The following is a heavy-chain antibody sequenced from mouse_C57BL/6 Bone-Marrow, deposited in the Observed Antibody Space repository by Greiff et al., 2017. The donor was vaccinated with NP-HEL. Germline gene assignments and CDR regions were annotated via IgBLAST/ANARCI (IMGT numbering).Heavy chain of an antibody. Sequence: VQLQQSGPELVKPGASVKISCKASGYAFSSSWMNWVKQRPGKGLEWIGRIYPGDGDTNYNGKFKGKATLTADKSSSTAYMQLSSLTSEDSAVYFCARRGGRWSWYFDVWGTGTTVTVSS. V-gene: IGHV1-82*01. D-gene: IGHD2-3*01. CDR2: IYPGDGDT. CDR3: ARRGGRWSWYFDV. J-gene: IGHJ1*03. CDR1: GYAFSSSW.